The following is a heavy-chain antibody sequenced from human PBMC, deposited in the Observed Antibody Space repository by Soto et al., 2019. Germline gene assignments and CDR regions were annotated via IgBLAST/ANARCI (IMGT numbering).Heavy chain of an antibody. D-gene: IGHD2-2*03. J-gene: IGHJ6*02. CDR2: ISAYNGNT. Sequence: GASVKVSCKASGYTFTSYGISWVRQAPGQGLEWMGWISAYNGNTNYAQKLQGRVTMTTDTSTSTAYMELRSLRSDDTAVYYCARDMAIVVVPAAIGYYYYGMDVWGQGTTVTV. CDR1: GYTFTSYG. CDR3: ARDMAIVVVPAAIGYYYYGMDV. V-gene: IGHV1-18*04.